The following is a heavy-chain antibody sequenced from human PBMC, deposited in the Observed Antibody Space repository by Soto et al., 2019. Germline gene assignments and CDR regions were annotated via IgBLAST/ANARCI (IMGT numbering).Heavy chain of an antibody. CDR2: IWYDGSNK. CDR1: GFTFSSYG. V-gene: IGHV3-33*01. D-gene: IGHD6-13*01. CDR3: ARGPSSSWEADY. J-gene: IGHJ4*02. Sequence: QVQLVESGGGVVQPGRSLRLSCAASGFTFSSYGMHWVRQAPGKGLEWVAVIWYDGSNKYYADSVKGRFTISRDNSKNTLYLQMNSLRAEDTAVYYRARGPSSSWEADYWGQGTLVTVSS.